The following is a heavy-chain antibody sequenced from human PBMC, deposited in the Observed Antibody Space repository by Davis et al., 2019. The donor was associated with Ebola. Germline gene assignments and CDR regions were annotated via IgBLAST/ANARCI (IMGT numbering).Heavy chain of an antibody. D-gene: IGHD3-10*01. V-gene: IGHV3-21*01. CDR1: GFTFSTYS. Sequence: GESLKISCAASGFTFSTYSMSWVRQAPGKGLEWVSSISSDSDYIYYADSAKGRFTISRDNAKNSLYLQMNSLRAEDTAVYYCAAEIWFGDRQGAFDIWGQGTMVTVSS. CDR3: AAEIWFGDRQGAFDI. CDR2: ISSDSDYI. J-gene: IGHJ3*02.